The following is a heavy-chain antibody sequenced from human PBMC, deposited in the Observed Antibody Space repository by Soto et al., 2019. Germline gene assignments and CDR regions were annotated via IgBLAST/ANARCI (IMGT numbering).Heavy chain of an antibody. J-gene: IGHJ4*02. CDR1: GHSITNSGYY. CDR3: ATGPISIREPVPLYYFDY. V-gene: IGHV4-39*01. Sequence: SDTLSLTCNVSGHSITNSGYYWGWIRQPPGKGLEWIGSIYYSGSTYYSPSLKSRGTISVDTSKNQFFLNLTSVTAADTAGYYCATGPISIREPVPLYYFDYWGQGTLVTVSS. CDR2: IYYSGST. D-gene: IGHD6-13*01.